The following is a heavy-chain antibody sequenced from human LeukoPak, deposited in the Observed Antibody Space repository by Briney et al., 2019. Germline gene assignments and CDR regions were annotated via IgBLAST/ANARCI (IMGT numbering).Heavy chain of an antibody. CDR3: ARDRESRNYFDY. J-gene: IGHJ4*02. CDR1: GFTFSSYA. CDR2: ISYDGSNK. V-gene: IGHV3-30-3*01. Sequence: PGRSLRLSCAASGFTFSSYAMHWVRQAPGKGLEWVAVISYDGSNKYYADSVKGRFTISRDNSKNTLYLQMNSLRAEDTAVYYCARDRESRNYFDYWGQGTLVTVSS. D-gene: IGHD3-10*01.